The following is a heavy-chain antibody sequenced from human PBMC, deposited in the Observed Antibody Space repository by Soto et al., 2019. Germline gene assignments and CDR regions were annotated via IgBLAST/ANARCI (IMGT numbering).Heavy chain of an antibody. CDR3: ARRGYYYGSGSYQNYYYYGMDV. Sequence: LGESLKISCKGSGYSFTSYWIGWVRQMPGKGLEWMGIIYPGDSDTRYSPSFQGQVTISADKSISTAYLQWSSLKASDTAMYYCARRGYYYGSGSYQNYYYYGMDVWGQGTTVTVFS. V-gene: IGHV5-51*01. D-gene: IGHD3-10*01. CDR2: IYPGDSDT. CDR1: GYSFTSYW. J-gene: IGHJ6*02.